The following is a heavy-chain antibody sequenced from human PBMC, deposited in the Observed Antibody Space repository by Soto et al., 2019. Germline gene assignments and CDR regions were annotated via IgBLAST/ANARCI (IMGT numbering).Heavy chain of an antibody. CDR1: GGSISSSSYY. D-gene: IGHD2-15*01. Sequence: SETLSLTCTVSGGSISSSSYYWGWIRQPPGKGLEWIGGIYYSGSTYYNPSLKSRVTISVDTSKNQFSLKLSSVTAADTAVYYCARRPSGCSGGSCYSEYYGMDVWGQGTTVTVSS. CDR3: ARRPSGCSGGSCYSEYYGMDV. V-gene: IGHV4-39*01. J-gene: IGHJ6*02. CDR2: IYYSGST.